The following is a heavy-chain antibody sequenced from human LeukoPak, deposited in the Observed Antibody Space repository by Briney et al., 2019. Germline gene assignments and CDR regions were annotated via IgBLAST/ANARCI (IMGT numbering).Heavy chain of an antibody. Sequence: GGSLRLSCAASGFTFSSYGMHWVRQAPGKGLEWVAVISYDGSNKYYAGSVKGRFTISRDNSKNTLYLQMNSLRAEDTAVYYCAKDREVDYYGSGVDYWGQGTLVTVSS. CDR3: AKDREVDYYGSGVDY. V-gene: IGHV3-30*18. CDR2: ISYDGSNK. D-gene: IGHD3-10*01. CDR1: GFTFSSYG. J-gene: IGHJ4*02.